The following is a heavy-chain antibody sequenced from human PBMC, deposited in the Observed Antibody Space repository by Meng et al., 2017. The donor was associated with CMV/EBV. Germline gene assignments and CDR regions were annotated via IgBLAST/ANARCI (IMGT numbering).Heavy chain of an antibody. CDR3: ARESGGYCSSTSCPIDY. Sequence: SVKVSCKASGYTFTTYDINWVRQAPGQGLEWMGGIIPIFGTANYAQKFQGRVTITTDESTSTAYMELSSLRSEDTAVYYCARESGGYCSSTSCPIDYWGQGTLVTVSS. J-gene: IGHJ4*02. CDR2: IIPIFGTA. CDR1: GYTFTTYD. V-gene: IGHV1-69*05. D-gene: IGHD2-2*01.